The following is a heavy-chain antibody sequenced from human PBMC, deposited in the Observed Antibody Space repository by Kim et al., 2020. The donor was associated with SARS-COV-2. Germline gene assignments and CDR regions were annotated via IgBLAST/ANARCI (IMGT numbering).Heavy chain of an antibody. J-gene: IGHJ4*02. D-gene: IGHD4-17*01. V-gene: IGHV1-18*01. Sequence: ASVKVSCKASGYTFTSYGISWVRQAPGQGLEWLGWVGAYNGDTNYAQNLQGRVTLTTDTSTSTAFLELRCLRSDDTAVYFCARDRGYGDDTFDYWGQGTLVTVSS. CDR2: VGAYNGDT. CDR3: ARDRGYGDDTFDY. CDR1: GYTFTSYG.